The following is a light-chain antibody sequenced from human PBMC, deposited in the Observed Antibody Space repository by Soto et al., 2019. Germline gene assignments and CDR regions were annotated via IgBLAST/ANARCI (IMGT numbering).Light chain of an antibody. V-gene: IGLV2-11*01. CDR2: DVN. J-gene: IGLJ1*01. CDR3: CSFAGTYTYV. Sequence: QSALTQPRSVSGSPGQSVTISCTGTSSDVGGYNYVSWYQQNPGKAPKLMIYDVNKRPSGVPDRFSGSKSGNTASLTISGLQAEDEADYYCCSFAGTYTYVFGTGTKVTVL. CDR1: SSDVGGYNY.